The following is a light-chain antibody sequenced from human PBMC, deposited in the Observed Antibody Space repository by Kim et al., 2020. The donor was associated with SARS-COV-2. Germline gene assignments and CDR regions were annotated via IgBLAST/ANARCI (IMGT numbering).Light chain of an antibody. CDR1: QSVSGN. CDR2: GTS. CDR3: QRGLT. V-gene: IGKV3-15*01. J-gene: IGKJ4*01. Sequence: PILTESPGERATLSCRASQSVSGNLVWYQQKPGQAPRLLIYGTSTRATGIPARFSGSGSGTEFTLTISSLQSEDFAVYYCQRGLTFGGGTKVDIK.